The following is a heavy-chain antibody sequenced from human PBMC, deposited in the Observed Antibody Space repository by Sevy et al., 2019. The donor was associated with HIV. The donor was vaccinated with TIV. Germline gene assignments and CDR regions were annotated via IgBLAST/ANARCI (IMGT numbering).Heavy chain of an antibody. J-gene: IGHJ4*02. CDR1: VYSIRSGYY. CDR3: ARLRDILVIPAGGYFDY. CDR2: IYESGRT. Sequence: SETLSLTCAVSVYSIRSGYYWGWIRQSPGKGLEWIGSIYESGRTFYNPSLESRVTMSVDTSKNQFSLQVNSVTAADTAVYYCARLRDILVIPAGGYFDYWGQGTLVTVSS. V-gene: IGHV4-38-2*01. D-gene: IGHD2-2*01.